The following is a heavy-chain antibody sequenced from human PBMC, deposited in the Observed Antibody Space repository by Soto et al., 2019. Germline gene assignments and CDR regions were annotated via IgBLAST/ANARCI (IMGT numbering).Heavy chain of an antibody. CDR1: GFSFSSYA. J-gene: IGHJ6*03. CDR2: ISGTGRST. CDR3: EKDPSGYTDGYYYYYYMDV. Sequence: EVQLLESGGGLVQPGGSLRLSCAASGFSFSSYAMSWVRQAPGKGLEWVSTISGTGRSTYYADSVKGRFTIARDNSKNTLYLQVDSLRAEDTAVYYCEKDPSGYTDGYYYYYYMDVWGKGTTVTVSS. V-gene: IGHV3-23*01. D-gene: IGHD6-25*01.